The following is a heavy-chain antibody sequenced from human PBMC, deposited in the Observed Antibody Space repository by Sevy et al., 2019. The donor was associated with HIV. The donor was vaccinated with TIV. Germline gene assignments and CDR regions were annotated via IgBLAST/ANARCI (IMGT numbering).Heavy chain of an antibody. V-gene: IGHV1-69*01. CDR1: GGTFISYS. CDR3: ARDLERGYSHRTSGDAFDI. D-gene: IGHD5-18*01. CDR2: IIPIFGTA. Sequence: AYVKVSCKASGGTFISYSISWVRQAPGQGLEWMGGIIPIFGTAIYAQKFQGRVTVTADESTSTAYMELSSLRSEDTAVYYCARDLERGYSHRTSGDAFDIWGQGTMVTVSS. J-gene: IGHJ3*02.